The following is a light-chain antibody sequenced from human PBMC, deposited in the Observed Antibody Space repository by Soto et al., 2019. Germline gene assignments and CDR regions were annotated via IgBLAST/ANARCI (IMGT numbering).Light chain of an antibody. CDR1: QSVSSY. J-gene: IGKJ1*01. V-gene: IGKV3-20*01. CDR2: DAS. CDR3: HQYGSSPAT. Sequence: GFTQTPNTLSLSPGERATLSFRASQSVSSYLAWYQQKPGQTPRLLIYDASSRATGIPDRISGSGSGTDFTLTISRLEPEDFAVYYCHQYGSSPATFGQVTKVDNK.